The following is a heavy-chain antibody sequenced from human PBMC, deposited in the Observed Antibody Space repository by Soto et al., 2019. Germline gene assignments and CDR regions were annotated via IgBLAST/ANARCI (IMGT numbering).Heavy chain of an antibody. CDR1: GFSLSTSGMC. J-gene: IGHJ6*02. Sequence: SGPTLVNPTQTLTLTCTFSGFSLSTSGMCVSWIRQPPGKALEWLALIDLDDDKYYSTSLKTRLTISKDTSKNQVVLTMTNMDPVDTATYYCARILISPARRYYYYGMDVWGQGTTVTVSS. D-gene: IGHD3-3*02. CDR2: IDLDDDK. V-gene: IGHV2-70*01. CDR3: ARILISPARRYYYYGMDV.